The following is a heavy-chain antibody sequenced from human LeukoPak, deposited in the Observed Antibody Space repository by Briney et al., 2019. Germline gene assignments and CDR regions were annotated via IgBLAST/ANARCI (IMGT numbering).Heavy chain of an antibody. D-gene: IGHD3-3*01. CDR1: GFSFGDYA. J-gene: IGHJ4*02. V-gene: IGHV3-49*03. CDR3: TRNPYYDFCCFDY. Sequence: GGSLRLSCTASGFSFGDYAMSWFRQAPGKGLEWVGFIRSKAYGGTTEYAASVKGRFTSSKDDSKSIAYLQMNSLKTEDTAVYYCTRNPYYDFCCFDYWGQGTLVTVSS. CDR2: IRSKAYGGTT.